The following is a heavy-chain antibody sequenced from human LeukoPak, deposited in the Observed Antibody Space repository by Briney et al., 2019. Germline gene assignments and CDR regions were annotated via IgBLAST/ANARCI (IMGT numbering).Heavy chain of an antibody. CDR3: ATISLTYSDYDLGFFDS. CDR2: ISISSTHI. V-gene: IGHV3-21*01. D-gene: IGHD5-12*01. Sequence: KPGGSLRLSCAASGFTFSNYTMTWVGQPPGKGLEWVSSISISSTHIYYADSVKGRFTITRDNAKTSLFLQMNSLRAEDTAVYYCATISLTYSDYDLGFFDSWGQGALVTVSS. J-gene: IGHJ4*02. CDR1: GFTFSNYT.